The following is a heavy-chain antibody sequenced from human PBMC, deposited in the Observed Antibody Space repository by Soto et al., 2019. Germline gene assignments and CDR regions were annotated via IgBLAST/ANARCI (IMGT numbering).Heavy chain of an antibody. J-gene: IGHJ6*02. V-gene: IGHV3-30*18. CDR2: ISYDGSNK. D-gene: IGHD1-26*01. CDR1: GFTFSSYG. Sequence: GGSLILSCAASGFTFSSYGMHWVRQAPGKGLEWVAVISYDGSNKYYADSVKGRFTISRDNSKNTLYLQMNSLRAEDTAVYYCAKDRGGSYYYYYGMDVWGQGTTVTVSS. CDR3: AKDRGGSYYYYYGMDV.